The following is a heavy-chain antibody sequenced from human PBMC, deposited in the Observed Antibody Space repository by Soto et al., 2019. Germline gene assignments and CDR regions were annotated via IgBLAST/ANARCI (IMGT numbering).Heavy chain of an antibody. J-gene: IGHJ6*02. D-gene: IGHD3-3*01. CDR2: IDPTSGAT. Sequence: QVYLVQSGAEVRRPGASVKVSCTAFGYILTGYSLHWVRQAPGQGLEWMGWIDPTSGATDSAERFHGRVSMTRDTSISAAYLELSSMRSDDTAVYYCARGYGSSPNMEWRFGMDVWGQGTTISVSS. CDR1: GYILTGYS. V-gene: IGHV1-2*02. CDR3: ARGYGSSPNMEWRFGMDV.